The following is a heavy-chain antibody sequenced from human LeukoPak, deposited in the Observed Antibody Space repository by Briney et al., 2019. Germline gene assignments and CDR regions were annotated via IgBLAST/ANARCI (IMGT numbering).Heavy chain of an antibody. CDR2: INSDGSST. V-gene: IGHV3-74*01. D-gene: IGHD3-22*01. CDR3: ARAYYYDSTGPFDS. Sequence: GGSLRLSCTASGFTFNNYLMHWVRQAPGKGLVWVSRINSDGSSTTYADSVKGRFTISRDNAKNTLYLQMNSLRAEDTAVYYCARAYYYDSTGPFDSWGQGTLVTVYS. J-gene: IGHJ4*02. CDR1: GFTFNNYL.